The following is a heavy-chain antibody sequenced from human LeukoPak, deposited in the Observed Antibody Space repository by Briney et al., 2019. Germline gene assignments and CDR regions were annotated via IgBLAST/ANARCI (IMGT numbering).Heavy chain of an antibody. D-gene: IGHD5-18*01. CDR3: ARLTVDTADISYLDY. V-gene: IGHV3-21*01. Sequence: PGGSLRLSCAASGFTFSSYSMNWVRQAPGEGLEWVSSISSSSSSYIYYADSVKGRFTISRDNAKNSLYLQMNSLRAEDTAVYYCARLTVDTADISYLDYWGQGTLVTVSS. J-gene: IGHJ4*02. CDR2: ISSSSSSYI. CDR1: GFTFSSYS.